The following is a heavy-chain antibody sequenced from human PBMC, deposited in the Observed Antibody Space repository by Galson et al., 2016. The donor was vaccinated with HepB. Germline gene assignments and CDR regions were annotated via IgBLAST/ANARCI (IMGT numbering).Heavy chain of an antibody. CDR3: ARVIIMVRGAWGGMDV. D-gene: IGHD3-10*01. CDR1: GYTFRRYG. J-gene: IGHJ6*02. CDR2: ISAYNGNT. Sequence: SVKVSCKASGYTFRRYGISWVRQAPGQGLEWMGWISAYNGNTNYAQKLQGRVTMTTDTSTSPAYMELRSLRSDDTAVYYCARVIIMVRGAWGGMDVWGQGTTVTVSS. V-gene: IGHV1-18*01.